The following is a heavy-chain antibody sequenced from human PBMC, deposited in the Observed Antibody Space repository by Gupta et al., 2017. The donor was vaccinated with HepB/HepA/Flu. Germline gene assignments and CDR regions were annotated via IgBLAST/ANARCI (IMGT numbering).Heavy chain of an antibody. D-gene: IGHD5-24*01. CDR2: INSNSRTL. J-gene: IGHJ3*02. V-gene: IGHV3-48*02. Sequence: EEQLVESGGGLVQPGGSMSLSCSASGFSFSSFSMNWVRQAPGRGLEWVSYINSNSRTLFYGDSVKGRFTISRDNARNSIYLQMNSLTDEDTAVYYCARSRAGYNSAHGFDIWGQGTMFTVSS. CDR1: GFSFSSFS. CDR3: ARSRAGYNSAHGFDI.